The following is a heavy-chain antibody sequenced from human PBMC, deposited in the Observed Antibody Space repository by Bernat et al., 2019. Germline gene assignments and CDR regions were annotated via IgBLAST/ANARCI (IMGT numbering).Heavy chain of an antibody. CDR3: ARHYHYYYQMDV. V-gene: IGHV4-39*01. CDR2: IYYSGAT. Sequence: QLQLQESGPGLVKPSETLSLTCTVSGGSISGSSYNWGWIRQPPGKGLEFIGSIYYSGATYYNPSLKSRVTISVDTSKNQFSLRLSSVTAADTAVYYCARHYHYYYQMDVWGKGTTVTVSS. J-gene: IGHJ6*03. CDR1: GGSISGSSYN.